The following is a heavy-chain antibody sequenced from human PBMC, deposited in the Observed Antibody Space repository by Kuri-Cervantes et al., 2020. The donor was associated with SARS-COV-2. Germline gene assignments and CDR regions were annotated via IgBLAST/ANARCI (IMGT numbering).Heavy chain of an antibody. V-gene: IGHV3-21*01. CDR1: GFTFSSYS. CDR2: ISSSSSYI. CDR3: ARGGYCSGGSCYSVYYYYYYGMDV. D-gene: IGHD2-15*01. Sequence: GGSLRLSCAASGFTFSSYSMNWVRQAPGKGLEWVSSISSSSSYIYYADSVKGRFTISRGNAKNSLYLQMNSLRAEDTAVYYCARGGYCSGGSCYSVYYYYYYGMDVWGQGATVTSP. J-gene: IGHJ6*02.